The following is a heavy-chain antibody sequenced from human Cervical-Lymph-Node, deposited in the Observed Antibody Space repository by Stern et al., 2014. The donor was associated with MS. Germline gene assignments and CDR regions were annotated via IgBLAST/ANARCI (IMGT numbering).Heavy chain of an antibody. J-gene: IGHJ4*02. Sequence: EVQLVESGPEVKRPGESLKISCQASGYTFTSYWTGWVRQMPGKGLEWLAIIFPGGSYIRFSPSFQGQVTISADKSTSTASLQWNNLKASDTAIYYCARQRYFDYWGQGTLVTVSS. CDR2: IFPGGSYI. V-gene: IGHV5-51*01. CDR3: ARQRYFDY. CDR1: GYTFTSYW.